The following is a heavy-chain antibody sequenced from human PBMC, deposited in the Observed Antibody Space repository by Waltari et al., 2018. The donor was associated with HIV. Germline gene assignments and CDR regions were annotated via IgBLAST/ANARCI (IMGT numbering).Heavy chain of an antibody. CDR3: AAGTGRSDFDY. CDR2: IKSKSDAGTR. Sequence: EVYLVESGGGLVEPGGSLRLSCAASGFNFDDAWMSWVRQAPGTGLELVVRIKSKSDAGTRHFAAPVKGRFAISRDYSKKIVYLQMSNLKAEDTAVYYCAAGTGRSDFDYWGQGTLVTVSS. J-gene: IGHJ4*02. CDR1: GFNFDDAW. D-gene: IGHD1-7*01. V-gene: IGHV3-15*05.